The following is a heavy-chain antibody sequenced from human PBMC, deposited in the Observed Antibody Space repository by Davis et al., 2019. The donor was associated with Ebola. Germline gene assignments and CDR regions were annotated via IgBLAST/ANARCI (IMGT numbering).Heavy chain of an antibody. CDR2: VSGSGTTT. D-gene: IGHD2-2*02. V-gene: IGHV3-23*01. J-gene: IGHJ4*02. CDR1: GFTFNKYE. CDR3: AKASWGPAARPLLDS. Sequence: GESLKISCAASGFTFNKYEMNWVRQAPGKGLEWVSAVSGSGTTTGYADSVKGRFTISRDNSNNTLYLQMDSLRVEDTARYYCAKASWGPAARPLLDSWGQGTLVTVSS.